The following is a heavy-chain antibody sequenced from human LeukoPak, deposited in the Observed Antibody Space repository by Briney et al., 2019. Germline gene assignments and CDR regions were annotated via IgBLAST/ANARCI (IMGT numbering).Heavy chain of an antibody. V-gene: IGHV3-21*01. Sequence: GGSLRLPCAASRFTFSSYSMNWVRQAPGKGLEWVSSISSSSSYIYYADSEKGRFTISRDNAKNSLYLQMNSLRAEDTAVYYCASNIQLWAFDYWGQGTLVTVSS. CDR1: RFTFSSYS. CDR3: ASNIQLWAFDY. CDR2: ISSSSSYI. D-gene: IGHD5-18*01. J-gene: IGHJ4*02.